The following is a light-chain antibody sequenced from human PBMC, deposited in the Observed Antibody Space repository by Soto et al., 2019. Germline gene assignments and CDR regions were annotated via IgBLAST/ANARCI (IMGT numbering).Light chain of an antibody. CDR3: MQGISWPPT. CDR2: KVS. CDR1: HSLVYTDGNTY. Sequence: DVVMTQSPLSLPVTLGQPASISCRSSHSLVYTDGNTYLNWFQQRPGQSPRRLIYKVSNRDSGVPDRFSGSGSGTDLTLKISRVEADDVGIYYCMQGISWPPTFGGGTKVEIK. V-gene: IGKV2-30*01. J-gene: IGKJ4*01.